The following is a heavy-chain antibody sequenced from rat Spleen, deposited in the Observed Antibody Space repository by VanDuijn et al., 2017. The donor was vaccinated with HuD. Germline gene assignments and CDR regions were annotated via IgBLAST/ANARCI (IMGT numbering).Heavy chain of an antibody. V-gene: IGHV3-3*01. D-gene: IGHD1-11*01. Sequence: EVQLQESGPGLVKPSQSLSLTCSVTGYSITSNYWGWIRQFPGNKLEWMGFINSAGSTNYNPSLKSRISITRDTSKNRFFLQLNSVTTEDTATYYCAREGNYGGYSGVMDAWGQGASVTVSS. CDR1: GYSITSNY. CDR3: AREGNYGGYSGVMDA. J-gene: IGHJ4*01. CDR2: INSAGST.